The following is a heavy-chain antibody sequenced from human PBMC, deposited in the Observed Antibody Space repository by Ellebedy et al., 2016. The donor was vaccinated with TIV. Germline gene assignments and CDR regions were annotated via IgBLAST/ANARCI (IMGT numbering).Heavy chain of an antibody. CDR1: GASFTDNY. J-gene: IGHJ4*02. V-gene: IGHV4-34*01. CDR2: INYSGRT. D-gene: IGHD4-17*01. CDR3: AKKPNDYAIDY. Sequence: GSLRLXCAVYGASFTDNYWNWIRQPPGKGLEWIGEINYSGRTNYNPSLRNRLTISVDTSNNQFYLTLTSVTAADTAVYYCAKKPNDYAIDYWGQGTLVTVSS.